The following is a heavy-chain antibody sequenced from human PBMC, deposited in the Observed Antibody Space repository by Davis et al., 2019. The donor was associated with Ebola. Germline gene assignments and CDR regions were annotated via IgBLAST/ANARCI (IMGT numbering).Heavy chain of an antibody. CDR3: ARINWNSYYYGMDV. CDR2: IDPSDSYT. V-gene: IGHV5-10-1*01. D-gene: IGHD1-20*01. CDR1: GYSFTSYW. Sequence: GEPLKISCKGSGYSFTSYWISWVRQMPGKGLEWMGRIDPSDSYTNYSPSFQGHVTISADKSISTAYLQWSSLKASDTAMYYCARINWNSYYYGMDVWGQGTTVTVSS. J-gene: IGHJ6*02.